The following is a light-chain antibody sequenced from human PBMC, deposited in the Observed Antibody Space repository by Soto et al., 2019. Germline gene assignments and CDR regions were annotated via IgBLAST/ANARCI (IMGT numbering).Light chain of an antibody. Sequence: QSVLTQPPSVSAATGQNVTISCSRSSSNIGNNYVSWYQQPPGTAPNLLIYDDNRRRSGIPDRFSGSKSGTSATLGITGLQTGDEADYYCATWDSSLSVVVFGGGTKVTVL. CDR2: DDN. J-gene: IGLJ2*01. CDR3: ATWDSSLSVVV. CDR1: SSNIGNNY. V-gene: IGLV1-51*01.